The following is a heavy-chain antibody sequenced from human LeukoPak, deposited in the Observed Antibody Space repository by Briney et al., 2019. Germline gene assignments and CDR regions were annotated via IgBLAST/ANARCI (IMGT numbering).Heavy chain of an antibody. CDR1: GFTFSSYA. J-gene: IGHJ4*02. Sequence: GGSLRLSCAASGFTFSSYAMHLVRQAPGKGLEWVAVISYDGSNKYYADSVKGRFTISRDNSKNTLYLQMNSLRAEDTAVYYCARDGGYENTYYFDYWGQGTLVTVSS. V-gene: IGHV3-30*04. CDR2: ISYDGSNK. D-gene: IGHD5-12*01. CDR3: ARDGGYENTYYFDY.